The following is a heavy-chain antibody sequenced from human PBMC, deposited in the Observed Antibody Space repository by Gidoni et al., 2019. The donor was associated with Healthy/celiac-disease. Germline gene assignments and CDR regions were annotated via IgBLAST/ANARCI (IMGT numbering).Heavy chain of an antibody. Sequence: EVQLVESGGGLVKPGGSLILSCAASGLTFSNAWRNWVRQAPGKGREWVGRIKSKTDGGTTDYAAPVKGRFTISRDDSKNTLYLQMNSLKTEDTAVYYCTTDIDSSGWYLSYYFDYWGQGTLVTVSS. J-gene: IGHJ4*02. CDR2: IKSKTDGGTT. D-gene: IGHD6-19*01. CDR1: GLTFSNAW. CDR3: TTDIDSSGWYLSYYFDY. V-gene: IGHV3-15*07.